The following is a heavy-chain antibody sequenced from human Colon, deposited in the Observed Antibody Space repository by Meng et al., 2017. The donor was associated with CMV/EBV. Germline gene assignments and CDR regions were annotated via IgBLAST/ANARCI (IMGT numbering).Heavy chain of an antibody. D-gene: IGHD3-22*01. J-gene: IGHJ4*02. CDR3: ARGAYYYDSSGIDYFDY. CDR1: GFTFSSYS. CDR2: ISSSSSYI. Sequence: GSLRLSCAASGFTFSSYSMNWVRQAPGKGLEWVSSISSSSSYIYYADSVKGRFTISRDNAKNSLYLQMNSLRAEDTAVYYCARGAYYYDSSGIDYFDYWGQGTLVTVSS. V-gene: IGHV3-21*01.